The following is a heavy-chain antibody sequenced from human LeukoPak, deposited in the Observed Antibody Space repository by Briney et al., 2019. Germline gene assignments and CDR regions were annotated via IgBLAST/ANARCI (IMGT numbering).Heavy chain of an antibody. V-gene: IGHV3-23*01. D-gene: IGHD4-17*01. Sequence: GGSLRLSCAASGFTFSSYSMNWVRQAPGKGLEWVSAISGSGGSTYYADSVKGRFTISRDNSKNTLYLQMNSLKAEHTAVYYCAKDPKNSGDHLFGWGASWGKGTLVTVPS. CDR1: GFTFSSYS. CDR2: ISGSGGST. CDR3: AKDPKNSGDHLFGWGAS. J-gene: IGHJ5*02.